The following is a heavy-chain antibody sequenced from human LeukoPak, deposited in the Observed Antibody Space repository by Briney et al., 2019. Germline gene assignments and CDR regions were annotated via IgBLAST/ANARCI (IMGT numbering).Heavy chain of an antibody. V-gene: IGHV1-69*04. CDR3: ARAIVVVPAAIQGEFDP. J-gene: IGHJ5*02. CDR1: GGTFSSYA. Sequence: ASVKVSCKASGGTFSSYAISWVRQAPGQGLEWMGRIIPILGIANYAQKFQGRVTITADKSTSTAYMELSSLRSEDTAVYYCARAIVVVPAAIQGEFDPRGQGTLVTVSS. CDR2: IIPILGIA. D-gene: IGHD2-2*01.